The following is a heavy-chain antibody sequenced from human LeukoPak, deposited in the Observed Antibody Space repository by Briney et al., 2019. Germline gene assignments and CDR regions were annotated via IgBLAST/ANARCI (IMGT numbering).Heavy chain of an antibody. CDR3: AIGITSGPRRYDVRNFDY. D-gene: IGHD3-3*01. V-gene: IGHV3-7*01. Sequence: PGGSLRLSCTASGFIFSTSWMTWVRQAPGKGLEWVANINLDGSEKYYVDSVKGRFTISRDNAKNSLYLQMNSLRAEDTAVYYCAIGITSGPRRYDVRNFDYWGQGTPVTVSS. CDR2: INLDGSEK. CDR1: GFIFSTSW. J-gene: IGHJ4*02.